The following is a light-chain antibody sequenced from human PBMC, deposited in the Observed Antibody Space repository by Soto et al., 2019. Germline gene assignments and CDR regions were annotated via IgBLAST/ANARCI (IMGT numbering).Light chain of an antibody. CDR1: QSVRDSH. CDR3: QQYGSSPGT. Sequence: EIVFTQSPGTLSLSPWERATLSCRASQSVRDSHLHWYQHTPGQAPRLLICETSSRATGIPDRFRGSGYGTEFALTITRVEPEDVAMYFCQQYGSSPGTFGQGTKVEI. CDR2: ETS. J-gene: IGKJ1*01. V-gene: IGKV3-20*01.